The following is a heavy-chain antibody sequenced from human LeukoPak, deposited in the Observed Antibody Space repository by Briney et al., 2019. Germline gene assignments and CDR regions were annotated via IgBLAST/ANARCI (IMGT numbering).Heavy chain of an antibody. Sequence: ASVKVSCKASGYTFTGYYMHWVRQAPGQGLEWMGWINPNSGGTNYAQKFQGRVTMTRDTSISTAYMELSRLRSDDTAVYYCVRAGFYGSSTSIFNNWFDPWGQGTLVTVSS. CDR3: VRAGFYGSSTSIFNNWFDP. J-gene: IGHJ5*02. CDR1: GYTFTGYY. CDR2: INPNSGGT. V-gene: IGHV1-2*02. D-gene: IGHD2-2*01.